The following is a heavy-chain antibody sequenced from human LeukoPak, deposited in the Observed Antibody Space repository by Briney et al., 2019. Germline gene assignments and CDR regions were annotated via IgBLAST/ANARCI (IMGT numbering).Heavy chain of an antibody. CDR3: ATEANGRHYDY. V-gene: IGHV3-21*06. Sequence: GGSLRLSCTASGLTFSTSGFNWVRQAPGKGLEWVASIGPTGSDRYHADSIKGRFTISRDNANNFLYLQMNSLRAEDTAVYYCATEANGRHYDYWGQGTLLTVSS. CDR2: IGPTGSDR. CDR1: GLTFSTSG. J-gene: IGHJ4*02. D-gene: IGHD2-8*01.